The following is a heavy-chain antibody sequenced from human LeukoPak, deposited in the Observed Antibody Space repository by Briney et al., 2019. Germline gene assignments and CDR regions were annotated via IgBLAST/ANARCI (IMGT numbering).Heavy chain of an antibody. CDR2: TSYDGSNK. CDR3: AREDQGKTAYFDY. V-gene: IGHV3-30-3*01. D-gene: IGHD2-21*02. CDR1: GFTFRNYA. J-gene: IGHJ4*02. Sequence: QPGRSLRLSCAASGFTFRNYAMHWVRQAPGKGLEWVAVTSYDGSNKYYADSVKGRFTISRDNSKNTLYLQMNSLRAEDTAVYYCAREDQGKTAYFDYWGQGTLVTVSS.